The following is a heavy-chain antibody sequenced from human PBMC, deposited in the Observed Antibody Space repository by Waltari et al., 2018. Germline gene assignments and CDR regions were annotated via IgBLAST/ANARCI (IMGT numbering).Heavy chain of an antibody. CDR1: GGSISSYY. CDR3: ARGGSGSQRYYYYYMDV. CDR2: IYTSGST. V-gene: IGHV4-4*07. J-gene: IGHJ6*03. Sequence: QVQLQESGPGLVKPSETLSLTCTVSGGSISSYYWSWIRQTAGKGLEWIGRIYTSGSTNYNPSLKSRVTMSVDTSKNQFSLKLSSVTAADTAVYYCARGGSGSQRYYYYYMDVWGKGTTVTISS. D-gene: IGHD3-10*01.